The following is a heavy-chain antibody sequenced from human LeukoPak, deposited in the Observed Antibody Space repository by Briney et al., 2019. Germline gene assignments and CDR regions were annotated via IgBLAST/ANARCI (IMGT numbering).Heavy chain of an antibody. D-gene: IGHD5-12*01. J-gene: IGHJ6*02. V-gene: IGHV1-18*01. CDR2: TSAYNGNT. CDR1: GYTFTSYG. Sequence: ASVKVSCKASGYTFTSYGISWVRQAPGQGLEWMGWTSAYNGNTNYAQKLQGRVTMTTDTSTSTAYMELRSLRSDDTAVYYCARDPEQWLAIAVVYGMDVWGQGTTVTVSS. CDR3: ARDPEQWLAIAVVYGMDV.